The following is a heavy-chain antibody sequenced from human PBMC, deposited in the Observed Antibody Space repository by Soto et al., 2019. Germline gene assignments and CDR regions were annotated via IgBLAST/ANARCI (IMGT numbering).Heavy chain of an antibody. CDR2: IYYSGST. CDR3: ASAGPREVPAATYGRDV. V-gene: IGHV4-59*01. CDR1: GGSISRYY. Sequence: LYLTCTVSGGSISRYYWSWIRQPPGKGLEWIGYIYYSGSTNYNPSLKSRVTISVDTSKNQFSLNLTSVTAADTAVYYCASAGPREVPAATYGRDVWGQGTTVTVSS. D-gene: IGHD2-2*01. J-gene: IGHJ6*02.